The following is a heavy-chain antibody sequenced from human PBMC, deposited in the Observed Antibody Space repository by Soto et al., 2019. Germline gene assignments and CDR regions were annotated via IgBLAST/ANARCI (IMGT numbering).Heavy chain of an antibody. D-gene: IGHD3-10*01. CDR3: ATSYGSGYRAFDY. Sequence: QVQLVQSGAEVKRPGSSVKVSCKASGDTFSFYSINWVRQAPGLGLEWMGRVNPILYMSNYAQRFQGRVTMTADKSTSTAYMELSGLRSEDTAMYYCATSYGSGYRAFDYWGQGALVTVSS. V-gene: IGHV1-69*04. CDR1: GDTFSFYS. CDR2: VNPILYMS. J-gene: IGHJ4*02.